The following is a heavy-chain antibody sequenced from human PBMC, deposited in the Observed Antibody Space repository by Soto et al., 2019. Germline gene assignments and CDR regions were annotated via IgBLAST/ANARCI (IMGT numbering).Heavy chain of an antibody. CDR3: ARRYCSGGSCYRTEYFQH. CDR2: IAYDGSKK. Sequence: QVHLVESGGGVVQPGRSLRLSWAASGFTLSSYAMHWGRQAPGKGLEWVAVIAYDGSKKSYADSVKGRVTISRDNDKNKLYLQMSSLRADDTAVYYCARRYCSGGSCYRTEYFQHWGEGTLVTVSS. CDR1: GFTLSSYA. J-gene: IGHJ1*01. V-gene: IGHV3-30-3*01. D-gene: IGHD2-15*01.